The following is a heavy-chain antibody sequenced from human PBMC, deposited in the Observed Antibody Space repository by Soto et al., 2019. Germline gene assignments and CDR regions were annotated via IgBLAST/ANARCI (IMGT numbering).Heavy chain of an antibody. V-gene: IGHV3-33*01. CDR2: IWYDGSKT. Sequence: QVQLVESGGGVVQPGRSLRLSCAVSGFSFNNYGFHWVRQAPGKGLEWVALIWYDGSKTDYGDSVKGRFTISRDNSKLELQMNSLRAEDRAVYYCAREPATVTSYFDYWGQGTLVSVSS. J-gene: IGHJ4*02. D-gene: IGHD4-17*01. CDR1: GFSFNNYG. CDR3: AREPATVTSYFDY.